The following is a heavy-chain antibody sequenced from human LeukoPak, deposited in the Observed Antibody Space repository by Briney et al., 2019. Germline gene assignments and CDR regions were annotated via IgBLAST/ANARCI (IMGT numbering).Heavy chain of an antibody. CDR1: GFTFSSYA. J-gene: IGHJ4*02. CDR3: ASGITYYYDSSGYGDY. CDR2: ISYDGSNK. V-gene: IGHV3-30-3*01. D-gene: IGHD3-22*01. Sequence: GGSLRLSCAASGFTFSSYAMHWVRQAPRKGLEWVAVISYDGSNKYYADSVKRRFTISRDNSKNTLYLQMNSLRAEDTAVYYCASGITYYYDSSGYGDYWGQGTLVTVSS.